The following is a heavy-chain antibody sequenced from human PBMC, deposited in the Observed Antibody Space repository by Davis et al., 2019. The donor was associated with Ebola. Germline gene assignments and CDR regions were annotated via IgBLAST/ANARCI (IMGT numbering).Heavy chain of an antibody. Sequence: GESLKISCAASGFTFSSYWMHWVRQAPGKGLVWVSRINSDGSSTSYADSVKGRFTISRDNAKNTLYLRMNSLRAEDTAVYYCARAGGTYCSGGSCPWDYWGQGTLVTVSS. J-gene: IGHJ4*02. D-gene: IGHD2-15*01. CDR1: GFTFSSYW. CDR3: ARAGGTYCSGGSCPWDY. V-gene: IGHV3-74*01. CDR2: INSDGSST.